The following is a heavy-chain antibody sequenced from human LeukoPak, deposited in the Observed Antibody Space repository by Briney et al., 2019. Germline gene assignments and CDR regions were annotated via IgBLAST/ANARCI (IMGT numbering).Heavy chain of an antibody. D-gene: IGHD6-19*01. V-gene: IGHV3-48*03. CDR2: IGSSGTPR. J-gene: IGHJ4*02. Sequence: PGGALSVSCTVSGFPFSVYEMNWVRQAPGKGLEWVSNIGSSGTPRYYAESVKGRFSISRDNAENSLFLQMNSLRVEDTGIYYCALLAVASDFDYWGQGALVTVSS. CDR1: GFPFSVYE. CDR3: ALLAVASDFDY.